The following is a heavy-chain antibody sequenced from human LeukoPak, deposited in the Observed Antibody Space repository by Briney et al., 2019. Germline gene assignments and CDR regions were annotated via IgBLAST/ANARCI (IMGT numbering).Heavy chain of an antibody. V-gene: IGHV3-48*01. D-gene: IGHD4-17*01. CDR2: ISSSTSTI. J-gene: IGHJ4*02. CDR1: GFTFSSYG. CDR3: ARVYFSVYGDFFDY. Sequence: GRSLRLSCAASGFTFSSYGMNWVRQAPEKGLEYISYISSSTSTIYYADSVKGRFTISRDDAKNSLFLQMNSLRAEDTAIYYCARVYFSVYGDFFDYWGQGILVTVSS.